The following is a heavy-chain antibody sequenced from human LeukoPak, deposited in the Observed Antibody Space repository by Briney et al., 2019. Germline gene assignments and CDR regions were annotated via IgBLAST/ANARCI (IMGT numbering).Heavy chain of an antibody. D-gene: IGHD6-19*01. CDR1: GFTVSSYS. V-gene: IGHV3-48*01. Sequence: LTGGSLRLSCATSGFTVSSYSMNWVRQAPGKGLEWVSYISSFSGTINYADSVKGRFTISRDNAKNSLYLQMNSLRAEDTAVYYCARDGPPGIAVAGTLFDYWGQGTLVTVSS. CDR3: ARDGPPGIAVAGTLFDY. J-gene: IGHJ4*02. CDR2: ISSFSGTI.